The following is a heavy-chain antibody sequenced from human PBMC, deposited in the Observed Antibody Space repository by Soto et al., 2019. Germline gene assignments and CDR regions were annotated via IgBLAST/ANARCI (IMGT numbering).Heavy chain of an antibody. CDR2: ISESSSST. Sequence: EVRLLESGGGLVQPGGSLRLSCAASGLTFSRHAMAWVRQAPGKGLEWVSSISESSSSTYYADSVKGRFTISKDNSKNMLYLQMNSLRAEDTAVYYCAKKPNGFDSWGQGILVTVSS. V-gene: IGHV3-23*01. J-gene: IGHJ5*01. CDR1: GLTFSRHA. CDR3: AKKPNGFDS.